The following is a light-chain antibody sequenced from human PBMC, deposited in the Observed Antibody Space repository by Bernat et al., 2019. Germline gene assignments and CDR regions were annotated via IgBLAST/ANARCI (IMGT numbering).Light chain of an antibody. J-gene: IGLJ3*02. CDR3: CSFTTTATWV. CDR2: EVT. Sequence: QSALTQPPSVSGSPGQSVTISCTGTSSDVGSYNRVSWYQQPPVTAPKLMIYEVTNRPTGVPDRFAGSKSSNTASLTISGLRAADEADYYCCSFTTTATWVFGGGTKFTLL. V-gene: IGLV2-18*02. CDR1: SSDVGSYNR.